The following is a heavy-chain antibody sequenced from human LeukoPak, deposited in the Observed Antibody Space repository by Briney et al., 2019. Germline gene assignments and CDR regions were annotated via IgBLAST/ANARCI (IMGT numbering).Heavy chain of an antibody. V-gene: IGHV1-46*01. J-gene: IGHJ5*02. Sequence: ASAKVSCKASGYTFTSYYLHWVRQAPGQGLEWMGIINPSGVSTTYAQKFQGGVTMTRDTSTSTVYMELSSLRSEDTAVYYCARDGSSRSSWYDAWGQGTLVTVSS. CDR3: ARDGSSRSSWYDA. CDR2: INPSGVST. CDR1: GYTFTSYY. D-gene: IGHD6-13*01.